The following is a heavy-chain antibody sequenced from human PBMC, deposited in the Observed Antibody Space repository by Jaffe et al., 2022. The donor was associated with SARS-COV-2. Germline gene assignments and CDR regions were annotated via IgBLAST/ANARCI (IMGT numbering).Heavy chain of an antibody. D-gene: IGHD6-25*01. CDR1: GFTFNNAW. J-gene: IGHJ4*02. CDR2: IKSKTDGETT. CDR3: ATFTRQRPD. V-gene: IGHV3-15*01. Sequence: EVQLVESGGDLVKPGGSLRLSCTASGFTFNNAWMTWVRQAPGKGLEWVGRIKSKTDGETTDYAAPVKGRFTISRDDSRNTLYLQMNSLKTEDTAVYYCATFTRQRPDWGQGTLVTVSS.